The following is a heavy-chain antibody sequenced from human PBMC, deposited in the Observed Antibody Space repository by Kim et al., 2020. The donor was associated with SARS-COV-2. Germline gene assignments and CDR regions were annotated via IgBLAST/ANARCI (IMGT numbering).Heavy chain of an antibody. CDR2: IYYSGST. D-gene: IGHD3-22*01. CDR3: ARARDSSGYYPEPFDY. Sequence: SETLSLTCTVSGGSISSGGYYWSWIRQHPGKGLEWIGYIYYSGSTYYNPSLKSRVTISVDTSKNQFSLKLSSVTAADTAVYYCARARDSSGYYPEPFDYWGQGTLVTVSS. CDR1: GGSISSGGYY. V-gene: IGHV4-31*03. J-gene: IGHJ4*02.